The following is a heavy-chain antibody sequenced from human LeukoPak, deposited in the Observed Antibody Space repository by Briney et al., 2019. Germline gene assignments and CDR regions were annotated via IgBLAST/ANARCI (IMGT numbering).Heavy chain of an antibody. V-gene: IGHV3-66*01. Sequence: GGSQILYCAVFGFTVSGNYMSWVRQAPRKGLEWVSAIYTDGNTHYAGSVKGRFTISRDSFKNTLYLQMNSLRAEDTAVYYCARDRPYGGVGDSDYWGQGTLVTVSS. J-gene: IGHJ4*02. CDR3: ARDRPYGGVGDSDY. CDR1: GFTVSGNY. CDR2: IYTDGNT. D-gene: IGHD3-16*01.